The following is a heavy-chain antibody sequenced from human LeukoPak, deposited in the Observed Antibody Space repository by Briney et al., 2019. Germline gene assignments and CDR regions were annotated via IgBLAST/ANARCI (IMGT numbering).Heavy chain of an antibody. CDR2: ISAYNGNT. CDR3: ARSPPWCGGSCYSNY. V-gene: IGHV1-18*01. CDR1: GYTFTSYG. Sequence: ASVXXXCXXXGYTFTSYGISWVRXXPGQXXXXMXXISAYNGNTNYAQKLQGRVTMTTDTSTSTAYMELRSLRSDDTAVYYCARSPPWCGGSCYSNYWGQGTLVTVSS. D-gene: IGHD2-15*01. J-gene: IGHJ4*02.